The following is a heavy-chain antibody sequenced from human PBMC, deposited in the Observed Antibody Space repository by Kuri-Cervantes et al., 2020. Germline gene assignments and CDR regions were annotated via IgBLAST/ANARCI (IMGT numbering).Heavy chain of an antibody. V-gene: IGHV4-38-2*01. CDR1: GYSISSGYY. CDR2: IYHSGST. CDR3: ARTLLWFGEKIDY. D-gene: IGHD3-10*01. J-gene: IGHJ4*02. Sequence: SQTLSLTCAVSGYSISSGYYWGWIRQPPGKGLEWIGSIYHSGSTNYNPSLKSRVTISVDTSKNQFSLKLSSVTAADTAVYYCARTLLWFGEKIDYWGQGTLVTVSS.